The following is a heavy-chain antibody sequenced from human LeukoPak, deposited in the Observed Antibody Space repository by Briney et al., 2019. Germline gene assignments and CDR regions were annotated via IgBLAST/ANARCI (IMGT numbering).Heavy chain of an antibody. CDR1: GFTFSSYA. CDR2: IRGSGGST. V-gene: IGHV3-23*01. J-gene: IGHJ3*02. Sequence: PGGSLRLSCAASGFTFSSYAMSWVRQAPGKGLEWVSAIRGSGGSTYYADSVKGRFTISRDNSKNTLYLQMNSLRAEDTAVYYCAKDLGYSGYGAPDAFDICGQGTMITVSS. CDR3: AKDLGYSGYGAPDAFDI. D-gene: IGHD5-12*01.